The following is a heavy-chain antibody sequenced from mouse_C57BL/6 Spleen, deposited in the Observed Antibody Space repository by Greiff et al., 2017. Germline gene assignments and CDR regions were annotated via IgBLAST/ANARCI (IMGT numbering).Heavy chain of an antibody. V-gene: IGHV7-3*01. CDR3: ARYPWFAY. CDR2: ISNKANGYTT. Sequence: EVQLVESGGGLVQPGGSLSLSCAASGFTFTDYYMSWVRQPPGKALEWLGFISNKANGYTTEYSASVKGRFTISRDNSQSILYLQMNALRAEDSATYYCARYPWFAYWGQGTLVTVSA. CDR1: GFTFTDYY. J-gene: IGHJ3*01.